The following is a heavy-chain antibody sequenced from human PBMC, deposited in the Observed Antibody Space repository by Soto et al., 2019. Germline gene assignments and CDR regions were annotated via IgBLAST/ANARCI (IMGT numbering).Heavy chain of an antibody. CDR1: GGSINSGAYY. CDR2: IYYSGTT. J-gene: IGHJ4*02. Sequence: QVQLQESGPGLVKPSQTLSLTCTVSGGSINSGAYYWSWIRQHPGKGLEWVGYIYYSGTTYYNPSLQSRLTISRDTAKNQFSLKLTSVTAADTAVYYCARRIPTAGLFYYWGQGTLVTVSS. CDR3: ARRIPTAGLFYY. D-gene: IGHD6-13*01. V-gene: IGHV4-31*03.